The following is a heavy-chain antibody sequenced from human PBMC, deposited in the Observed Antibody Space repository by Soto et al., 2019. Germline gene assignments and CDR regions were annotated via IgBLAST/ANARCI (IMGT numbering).Heavy chain of an antibody. CDR1: GGSISGYY. D-gene: IGHD2-2*01. V-gene: IGHV4-59*01. CDR2: FYYSGGT. J-gene: IGHJ5*02. Sequence: SETLSLTCTVSGGSISGYYWSWIRQPPGKGLEWIGYFYYSGGTSYNPSLKSRLTISVDTSKNQFSLRLTSVTAADTAVYYCARVPDRWGQGTLVTVSS. CDR3: ARVPDR.